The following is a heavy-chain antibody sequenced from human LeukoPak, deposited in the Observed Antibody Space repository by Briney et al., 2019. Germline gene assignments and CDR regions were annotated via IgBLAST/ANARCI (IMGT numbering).Heavy chain of an antibody. V-gene: IGHV4-4*07. D-gene: IGHD2-21*01. CDR1: GGSISSYY. CDR3: ARALAYCGGDCSQGDAFDI. Sequence: PSETLSLTCTVSGGSISSYYWSWIRQPAGKGLEWIGRIYTSGSTNYNPSLKSRVTMSVDTSKNQFSLKLSSVTAADTAVYYCARALAYCGGDCSQGDAFDIWGQGTMVTVSS. J-gene: IGHJ3*02. CDR2: IYTSGST.